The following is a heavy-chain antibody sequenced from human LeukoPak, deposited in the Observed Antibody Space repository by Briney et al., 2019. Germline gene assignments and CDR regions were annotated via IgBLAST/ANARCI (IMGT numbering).Heavy chain of an antibody. Sequence: SETLSLTCTVSGGSISSYYWSWIRQPPGKGLEWIGYIYYSGSTNYNPSLKSRVTISVDTSKNQFSLKLSSVTAADTAVYYCARAPSGPPPRGWVFDHWGQGTLVTVSS. CDR3: ARAPSGPPPRGWVFDH. V-gene: IGHV4-59*01. CDR1: GGSISSYY. J-gene: IGHJ4*02. CDR2: IYYSGST. D-gene: IGHD6-19*01.